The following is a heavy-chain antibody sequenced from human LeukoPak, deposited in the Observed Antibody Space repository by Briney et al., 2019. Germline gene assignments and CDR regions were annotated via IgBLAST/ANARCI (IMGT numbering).Heavy chain of an antibody. D-gene: IGHD5-24*01. J-gene: IGHJ3*02. Sequence: PGGSLRLTCAASGFTFSSYSMNWVRQAPGKGLEWVSSISSSSSYIYYADSVKGRFTISRDNAKNSLYLQMNSLRAEDTAVYYCARARDGFYDAFDIWGQGTMVTVSS. CDR3: ARARDGFYDAFDI. CDR2: ISSSSSYI. V-gene: IGHV3-21*01. CDR1: GFTFSSYS.